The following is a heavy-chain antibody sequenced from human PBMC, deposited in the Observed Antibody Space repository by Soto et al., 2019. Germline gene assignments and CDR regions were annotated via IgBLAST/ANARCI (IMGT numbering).Heavy chain of an antibody. J-gene: IGHJ2*01. CDR3: ARDGKERYYDILTGYPHWYFDL. CDR1: GGTFRSYA. Sequence: ASVKVSGKASGGTFRSYAISWGRQAPGQGLEWMGRIIPILGIANYAQKFQGRVTITADKSTSTAYMELSSLRSEDTAVYYCARDGKERYYDILTGYPHWYFDLWGPGTLVTVSS. V-gene: IGHV1-69*04. CDR2: IIPILGIA. D-gene: IGHD3-9*01.